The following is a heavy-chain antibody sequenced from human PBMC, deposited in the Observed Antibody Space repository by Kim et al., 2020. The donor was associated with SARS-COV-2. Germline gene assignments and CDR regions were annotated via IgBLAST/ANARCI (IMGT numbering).Heavy chain of an antibody. CDR1: GGSISNYY. D-gene: IGHD6-13*01. CDR3: ARTYREGVTDPSWFNALD. CDR2: VYDTGST. V-gene: IGHV4-59*13. Sequence: SETLSLTCTVSGGSISNYYWNWIRQAPGKGLEWIGYVYDTGSTDYNPSLKSRVTISVDPSKNQFSLKLISVTAADTAIYYCARTYREGVTDPSWFNALD. J-gene: IGHJ3*02.